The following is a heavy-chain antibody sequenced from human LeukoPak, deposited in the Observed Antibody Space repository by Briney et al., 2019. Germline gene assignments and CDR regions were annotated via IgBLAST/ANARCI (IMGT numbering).Heavy chain of an antibody. CDR3: ARGFCSSTSCYQGPFDF. D-gene: IGHD2-2*01. Sequence: TGGSLRLSCAASGFIFSSAWMTWVRQAPGKGLEWVGHIKNKTNGGTTDYAAPVKGRFIISRDDSKNTLYLQMNSLRTEDTAVYYCARGFCSSTSCYQGPFDFWGQGTLATVSS. CDR1: GFIFSSAW. V-gene: IGHV3-15*01. CDR2: IKNKTNGGTT. J-gene: IGHJ4*02.